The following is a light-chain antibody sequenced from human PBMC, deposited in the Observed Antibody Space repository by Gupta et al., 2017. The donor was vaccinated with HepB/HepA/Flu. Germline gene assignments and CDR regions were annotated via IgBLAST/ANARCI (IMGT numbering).Light chain of an antibody. CDR3: QQYINWPIT. V-gene: IGKV3-15*01. Sequence: EIVMTQSPATLSVSPGERVTLSCRASQSVSDNLAWYQQKSGQAPRLLFYRASTRATDIPARFSGSGSGTEFTLTISSLQSEDFAVYYCQQYINWPITFGPGTKVDIK. CDR2: RAS. J-gene: IGKJ3*01. CDR1: QSVSDN.